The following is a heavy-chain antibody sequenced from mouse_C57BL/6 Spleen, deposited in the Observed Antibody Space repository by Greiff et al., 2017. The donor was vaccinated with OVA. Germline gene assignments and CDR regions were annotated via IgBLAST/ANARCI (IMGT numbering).Heavy chain of an antibody. CDR1: GYAFSSSW. D-gene: IGHD2-2*01. CDR3: ARGGYDRNFDY. J-gene: IGHJ2*01. V-gene: IGHV1-82*01. CDR2: IYPGDGDT. Sequence: QVQLKQSGPELVKPGASVKISCKASGYAFSSSWMNWVKQRPGKGLEWIGRIYPGDGDTNYNGKFKGKATLTADKSSSTAYMQLSSLTSEDSAVYFCARGGYDRNFDYWGQGTTLTVSS.